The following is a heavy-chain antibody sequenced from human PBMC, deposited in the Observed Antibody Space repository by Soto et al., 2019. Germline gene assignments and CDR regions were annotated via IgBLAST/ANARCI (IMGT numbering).Heavy chain of an antibody. V-gene: IGHV3-11*04. D-gene: IGHD6-6*01. J-gene: IGHJ4*02. CDR2: IDSRGRTL. CDR3: ARRAARNYIDS. Sequence: GGSLRLSCVASGFTFSDYSMSWIRQAPGKGLEWLAFIDSRGRTLSYADSVRGRFTVSRDNAENSVYLQMDSLRADDTAVYYCARRAARNYIDSWGQGNSVTVSS. CDR1: GFTFSDYS.